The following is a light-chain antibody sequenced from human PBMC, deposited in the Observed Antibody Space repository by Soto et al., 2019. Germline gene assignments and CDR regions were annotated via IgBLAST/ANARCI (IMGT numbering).Light chain of an antibody. CDR3: QQYNSYS. Sequence: EIVMTQSPGTLSLSPGDTATLSCRASQSLGSDLAWYQQKPGQAPRLLIFGASARPTGIPARISGSGSGTEFTLTISSLRSDDFATYYCQQYNSYSFGQGTKV. CDR2: GAS. V-gene: IGKV3-15*01. CDR1: QSLGSD. J-gene: IGKJ1*01.